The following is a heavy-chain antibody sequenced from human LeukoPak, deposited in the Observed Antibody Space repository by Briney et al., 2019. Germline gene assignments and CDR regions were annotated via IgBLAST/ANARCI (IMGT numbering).Heavy chain of an antibody. Sequence: ASVKVSCKAFGYKLTDYWIHWVRQAPGQGLEWMGWIDSNSGGTNYAQNFKGRVTLTRDTSISTVYMEMSRLISDDTAVYYCARGIAAPGARWFDPWGQGTLVTVSS. D-gene: IGHD6-13*01. CDR3: ARGIAAPGARWFDP. CDR1: GYKLTDYW. CDR2: IDSNSGGT. V-gene: IGHV1-2*02. J-gene: IGHJ5*02.